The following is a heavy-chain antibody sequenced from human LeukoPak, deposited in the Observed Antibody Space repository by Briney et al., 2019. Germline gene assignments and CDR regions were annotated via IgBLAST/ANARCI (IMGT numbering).Heavy chain of an antibody. D-gene: IGHD3-10*01. CDR2: IYYSGST. CDR1: GGSISSSSYY. Sequence: SETLSLTCTVSGGSISSSSYYWGWIRQPPGKGLEWIGSIYYSGSTYYNPSLKSRVTMSLDTSKNQLSLKLSSVTAADTAVYYCATMVQGVYTYFGSWGQGNLVAVSS. CDR3: ATMVQGVYTYFGS. V-gene: IGHV4-39*07. J-gene: IGHJ4*02.